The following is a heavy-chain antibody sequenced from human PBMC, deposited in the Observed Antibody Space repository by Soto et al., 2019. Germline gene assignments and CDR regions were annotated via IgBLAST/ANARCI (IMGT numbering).Heavy chain of an antibody. CDR3: ARGQRFSDSFDP. Sequence: XATLSLTCTVPGGAFGGYYWTWIRQSAGKGLEWIGRIYSSGGTKYNPSLQSRVTMSLDTSKNQFSLRLTSVTAADTAVYYCARGQRFSDSFDPWGQGTLVTVSS. CDR2: IYSSGGT. V-gene: IGHV4-4*07. J-gene: IGHJ5*02. CDR1: GGAFGGYY. D-gene: IGHD3-3*01.